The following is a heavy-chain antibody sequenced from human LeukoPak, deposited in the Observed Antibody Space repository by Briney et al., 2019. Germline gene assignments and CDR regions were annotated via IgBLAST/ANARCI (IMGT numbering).Heavy chain of an antibody. D-gene: IGHD3-22*01. Sequence: GGSLRLSCAASGFTFSSYAMSWVRQAPGKGLEWVSAISGSGGSTYYADSVKGRFTISRDNAKNSLYLQMNSLRAEDTAVYYCARDLRSSGYYAFDYWGQGTLVTVSS. CDR3: ARDLRSSGYYAFDY. J-gene: IGHJ4*02. CDR1: GFTFSSYA. CDR2: ISGSGGST. V-gene: IGHV3-23*01.